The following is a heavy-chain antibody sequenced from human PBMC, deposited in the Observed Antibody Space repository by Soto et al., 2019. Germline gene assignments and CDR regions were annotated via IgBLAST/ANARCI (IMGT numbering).Heavy chain of an antibody. D-gene: IGHD3-22*01. CDR2: ISGSGENT. CDR1: GFIFSTYA. CDR3: AYFNYYDRNGYSYVEPPHGPIGDN. J-gene: IGHJ4*02. Sequence: GGSLRLSCAASGFIFSTYAMNWVRQAPGKGLEWVSVISGSGENTYYADSVKGRFTISRDNSKTTLYLQMNSLRAEDTAVYYYAYFNYYDRNGYSYVEPPHGPIGDNWGQGTLVTVSS. V-gene: IGHV3-23*01.